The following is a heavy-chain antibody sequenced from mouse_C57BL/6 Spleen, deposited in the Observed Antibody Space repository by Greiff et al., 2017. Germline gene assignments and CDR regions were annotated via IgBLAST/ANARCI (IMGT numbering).Heavy chain of an antibody. Sequence: ESGPGLVKPSQSLSLTCSVTGYSITSGYYWNWIRQFPGNKLEWMGYISYDGSNNYNPSLKNRISITRDPSKNQFFLKLNSVTTEDTATYYCASLYYGNYGYFDYWGQGTTLTVSS. V-gene: IGHV3-6*01. CDR3: ASLYYGNYGYFDY. CDR1: GYSITSGYY. D-gene: IGHD2-1*01. CDR2: ISYDGSN. J-gene: IGHJ2*01.